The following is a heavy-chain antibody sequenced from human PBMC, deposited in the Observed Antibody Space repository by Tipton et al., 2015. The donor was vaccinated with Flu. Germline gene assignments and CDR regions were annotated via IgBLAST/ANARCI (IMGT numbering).Heavy chain of an antibody. V-gene: IGHV4-38-2*02. CDR3: AKDSYGDNVRYFDY. Sequence: TLSLTCSVSGHSISSDYYWGWIRQPPGKGLEWIGNVFHTGSTYHNPSLKSRVTISVDTSKNQFSLKLSSVTAADTAVYYCAKDSYGDNVRYFDYWGQGTLVTVSS. J-gene: IGHJ4*02. D-gene: IGHD4-23*01. CDR1: GHSISSDYY. CDR2: VFHTGST.